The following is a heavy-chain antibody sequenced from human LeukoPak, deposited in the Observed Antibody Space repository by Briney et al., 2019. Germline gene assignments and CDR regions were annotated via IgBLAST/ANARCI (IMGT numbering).Heavy chain of an antibody. J-gene: IGHJ4*02. Sequence: NPGGSLRLSCAAPGYTFSDFSVNWVRQAPGKGLEWVSSISVRSNYRYYADSVRGRFTISRDDARDSLFLQMNSLRAEDTAVYFCVRLRRNNDRSGYYYYYDYWGQGTLVTVSS. V-gene: IGHV3-21*01. CDR2: ISVRSNYR. CDR3: VRLRRNNDRSGYYYYYDY. CDR1: GYTFSDFS. D-gene: IGHD3-22*01.